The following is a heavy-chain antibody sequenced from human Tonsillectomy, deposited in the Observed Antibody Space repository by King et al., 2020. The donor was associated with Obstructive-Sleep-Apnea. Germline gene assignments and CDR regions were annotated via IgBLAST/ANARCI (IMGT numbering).Heavy chain of an antibody. J-gene: IGHJ2*01. Sequence: VQLVESGGGLVQPGRSLRLSCAASGFTFDDYAMHWVRQAPGKGLEGVSGISWNSGIIGYADSVKGRFTISRDNANNSLYLQMNRRRAEDTALYYCAKGRGSWSGYSNWYFDLWGRGTLVTVSS. CDR1: GFTFDDYA. D-gene: IGHD3-3*01. V-gene: IGHV3-9*01. CDR3: AKGRGSWSGYSNWYFDL. CDR2: ISWNSGII.